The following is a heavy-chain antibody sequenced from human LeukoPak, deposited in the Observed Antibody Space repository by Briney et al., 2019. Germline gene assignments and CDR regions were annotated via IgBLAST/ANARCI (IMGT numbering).Heavy chain of an antibody. J-gene: IGHJ4*02. CDR2: IYYSGST. Sequence: SSETLSLTCTVSGGSISSSSYYWGWIRQPPGKGLEWIGSIYYSGSTYYNPSLKSRVTISVDTSKNQFSLKLSSVTAADTAVYYCASGIDSGSYNYFDYWGQGTLVTVSS. CDR3: ASGIDSGSYNYFDY. D-gene: IGHD1-26*01. CDR1: GGSISSSSYY. V-gene: IGHV4-39*01.